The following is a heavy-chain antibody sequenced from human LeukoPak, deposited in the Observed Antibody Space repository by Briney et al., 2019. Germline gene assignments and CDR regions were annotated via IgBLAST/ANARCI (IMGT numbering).Heavy chain of an antibody. CDR1: GYTFTSYG. D-gene: IGHD3-22*01. V-gene: IGHV1-18*01. CDR2: ISAYNGNT. Sequence: GASVKVSCKASGYTFTSYGISWVRPAPGQGLEWMGWISAYNGNTNYAQKLQGRVTMTTDTSTSTAYMELRSLRSDDTAVYYCARSRFYYDSSGYDGSYYFDCWGQGTLVTVSS. CDR3: ARSRFYYDSSGYDGSYYFDC. J-gene: IGHJ4*02.